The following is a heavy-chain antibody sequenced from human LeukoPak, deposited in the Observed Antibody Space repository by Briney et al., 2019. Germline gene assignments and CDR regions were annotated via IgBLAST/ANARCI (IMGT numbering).Heavy chain of an antibody. Sequence: ASVKVSCKASGYTFTSYYMRWVRQAPGQGLEWMGIINPSGGSTSYAQKFQGRVTMTRDTSTSTVYMELSSLRSEDTAVYYCARVRGPLEDSDAFDIWGQGTMVTVSS. V-gene: IGHV1-46*01. CDR1: GYTFTSYY. CDR3: ARVRGPLEDSDAFDI. D-gene: IGHD3-22*01. CDR2: INPSGGST. J-gene: IGHJ3*02.